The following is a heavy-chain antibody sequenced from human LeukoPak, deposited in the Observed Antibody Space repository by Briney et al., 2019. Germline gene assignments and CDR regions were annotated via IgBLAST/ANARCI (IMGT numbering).Heavy chain of an antibody. CDR3: AGGATVGLSDY. D-gene: IGHD1-26*01. Sequence: PGGSLRLSCAASGLTLTDSWMSWFRQPPGKGLEWIGEINHSGSTNYNPSLKSRVTISVDTSKNQFSLKLSSVTAADTAVYYCAGGATVGLSDYWGQGTLVTVSS. V-gene: IGHV4-34*08. CDR1: GLTLTDSW. J-gene: IGHJ4*02. CDR2: INHSGST.